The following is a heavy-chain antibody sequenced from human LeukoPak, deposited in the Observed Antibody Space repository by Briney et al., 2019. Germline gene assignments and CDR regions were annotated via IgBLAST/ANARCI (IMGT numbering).Heavy chain of an antibody. D-gene: IGHD3-22*01. CDR3: ARAEPYYYDSSGYSAFDS. Sequence: PGGSLRLSCAASGFTFRSYSMHCVRQAPGKGLEWVSYISSTSSTIYYADSVKGRFTISRDNAKNSLYLQMNSLRDEDTAVYYCARAEPYYYDSSGYSAFDSWGQGTMVTVSA. CDR1: GFTFRSYS. CDR2: ISSTSSTI. J-gene: IGHJ3*02. V-gene: IGHV3-48*02.